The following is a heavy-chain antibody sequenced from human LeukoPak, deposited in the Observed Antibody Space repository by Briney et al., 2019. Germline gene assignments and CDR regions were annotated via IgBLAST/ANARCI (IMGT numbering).Heavy chain of an antibody. CDR2: INPNSGGT. D-gene: IGHD6-19*01. J-gene: IGHJ4*02. V-gene: IGHV1-2*02. Sequence: KPGASVKVSCKASGYTFTGYYMHWVRQAPGQGLEWMGWINPNSGGTNYAQKFQGRVTMTRDTSISTAYMELSRLRSDDTAVYYCVREIYSSGWGPGYWGQGTLVTVSS. CDR1: GYTFTGYY. CDR3: VREIYSSGWGPGY.